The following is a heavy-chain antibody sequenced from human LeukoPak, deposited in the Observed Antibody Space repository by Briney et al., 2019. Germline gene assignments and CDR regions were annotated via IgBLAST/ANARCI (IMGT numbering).Heavy chain of an antibody. V-gene: IGHV4-59*08. CDR1: GDSISNYH. CDR2: TYYNGNT. D-gene: IGHD3/OR15-3a*01. J-gene: IGHJ5*01. Sequence: SETLSLTCTVSGDSISNYHWNWTRQPPGKGLEWIGYTYYNGNTNSNPSLRSRVSMSVDTSKNQFSLKLTSMTAADTAIYYCARRIVGTGWGRENWLDSWGQGTLVTVSS. CDR3: ARRIVGTGWGRENWLDS.